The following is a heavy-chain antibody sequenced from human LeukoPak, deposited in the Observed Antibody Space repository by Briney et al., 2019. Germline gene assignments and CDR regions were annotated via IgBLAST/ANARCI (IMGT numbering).Heavy chain of an antibody. V-gene: IGHV3-7*01. D-gene: IGHD3-22*01. J-gene: IGHJ5*02. Sequence: GGSLRLSCVASGFTFSSYSMNWVRQAPGKGLEWVANIKQDGSEKKYADSVKGRFVISRDNAKDSLYLEMNSLRAEDTALYYCARATNVVTFGPWGQGALVTVSS. CDR2: IKQDGSEK. CDR1: GFTFSSYS. CDR3: ARATNVVTFGP.